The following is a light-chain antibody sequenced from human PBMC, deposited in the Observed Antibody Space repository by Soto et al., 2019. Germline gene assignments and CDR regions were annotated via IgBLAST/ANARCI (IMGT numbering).Light chain of an antibody. Sequence: QSVLTQPPSASGSPGQSVTISCTGTSSDVGGYNYVSWYQQHPGKAPKLMIYEVSKRPSGVPDRFSGSKSGNTASLTVSGLQAEDEADYYCSSYAGSTKGGFGTGTKVTVL. V-gene: IGLV2-8*01. CDR1: SSDVGGYNY. CDR2: EVS. J-gene: IGLJ1*01. CDR3: SSYAGSTKGG.